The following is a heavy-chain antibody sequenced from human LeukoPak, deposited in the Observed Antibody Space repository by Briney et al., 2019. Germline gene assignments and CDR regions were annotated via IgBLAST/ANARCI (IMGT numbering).Heavy chain of an antibody. CDR2: IYHSGST. CDR1: GYSISSGYY. D-gene: IGHD2-2*01. V-gene: IGHV4-38-2*02. CDR3: ARTGVSVAAATINWFDP. Sequence: SETLSLTCTVSGYSISSGYYWGWIRQPPGKGLEWIGSIYHSGSTYYNPSLKSRVTISVDTSKNQFSLKLSSVTAADTAVYYCARTGVSVAAATINWFDPWGQGTLVTVSS. J-gene: IGHJ5*02.